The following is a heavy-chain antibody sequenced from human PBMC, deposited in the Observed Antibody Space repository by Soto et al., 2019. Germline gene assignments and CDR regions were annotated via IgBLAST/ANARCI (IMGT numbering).Heavy chain of an antibody. Sequence: ASVKVSCKASGYTFTSYDIYWVRQATGQGLEWMGWMNPNTGDSSYAQKFQGRVTMTSDTSITTALMELSSLRSEDTAVYYCARRAETNGWNGFGADKYYFDFWGQGTLVTVSS. D-gene: IGHD1-1*01. CDR1: GYTFTSYD. J-gene: IGHJ4*02. CDR3: ARRAETNGWNGFGADKYYFDF. CDR2: MNPNTGDS. V-gene: IGHV1-8*01.